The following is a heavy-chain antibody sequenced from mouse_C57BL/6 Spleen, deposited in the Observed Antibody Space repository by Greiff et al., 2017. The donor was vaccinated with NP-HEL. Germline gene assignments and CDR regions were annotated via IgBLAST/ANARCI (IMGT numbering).Heavy chain of an antibody. CDR2: LDPENGDT. CDR3: TTGRDSFAY. CDR1: GFNIKDDY. D-gene: IGHD3-3*01. J-gene: IGHJ3*01. Sequence: EVMLVESGAELVRPGASVKLSCTASGFNIKDDYMHWVKQRPEQGLEWIGWLDPENGDTEYASKFQGKATITADTSSNTAYLQLSSLTSEDTAVYYCTTGRDSFAYWGQGTLVTVSA. V-gene: IGHV14-4*01.